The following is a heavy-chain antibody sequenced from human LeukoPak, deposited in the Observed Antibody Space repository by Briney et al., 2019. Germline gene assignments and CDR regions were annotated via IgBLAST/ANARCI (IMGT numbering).Heavy chain of an antibody. V-gene: IGHV1-2*02. Sequence: ASVKVSCKASGYTFTVYYMHWVRQAPGQGLEWMGWINPNSGGTNYAQKFQGRVTMTRDTSISTAYMELSRLRSDDTAVYYCARAFEQWLVLLMWFDPWGQGTLVTVSS. CDR3: ARAFEQWLVLLMWFDP. CDR1: GYTFTVYY. D-gene: IGHD6-19*01. J-gene: IGHJ5*02. CDR2: INPNSGGT.